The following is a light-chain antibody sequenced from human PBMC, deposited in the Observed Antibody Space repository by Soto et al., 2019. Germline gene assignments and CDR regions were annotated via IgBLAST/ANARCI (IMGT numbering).Light chain of an antibody. CDR3: QQSYRTPHT. CDR2: AAS. V-gene: IGKV1-39*01. J-gene: IGKJ2*01. Sequence: DIQMTQSPSSLSASVGDRVTITCRASQGVSTYLIWYQQRQGRAPKLLIYAASNLLGGVSSRFSGSGSGTNFTLTISSLQPEDFATYSCQQSYRTPHTFGQGKKLETK. CDR1: QGVSTY.